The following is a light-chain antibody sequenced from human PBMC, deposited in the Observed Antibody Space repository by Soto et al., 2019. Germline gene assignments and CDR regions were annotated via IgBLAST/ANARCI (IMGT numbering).Light chain of an antibody. CDR3: QQYNDWPTP. Sequence: EIVMTQSPATLSVSPGESATLSCRASQSVSTTVAWYQQKPGQAPRLLIYGASTRATGIPARFSGSGSGTEFTLTISSLQSEDFAVYYCQQYNDWPTPFGQGTKVEVK. J-gene: IGKJ1*01. CDR1: QSVSTT. CDR2: GAS. V-gene: IGKV3-15*01.